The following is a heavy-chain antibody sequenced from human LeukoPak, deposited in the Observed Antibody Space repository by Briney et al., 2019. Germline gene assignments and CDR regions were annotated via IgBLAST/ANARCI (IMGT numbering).Heavy chain of an antibody. CDR2: LYSDGNT. J-gene: IGHJ4*02. V-gene: IGHV3-53*01. CDR3: ARGVEPLAANTLAY. Sequence: GGSLRLSCAASGLTVITNDMTWVRQAPGKGLEWVSVLYSDGNTKYADSVQGRFTISRDNSKNTLYLEMNSLSPDDTAVYYCARGVEPLAANTLAYWGQGILVTVYS. CDR1: GLTVITND. D-gene: IGHD1-14*01.